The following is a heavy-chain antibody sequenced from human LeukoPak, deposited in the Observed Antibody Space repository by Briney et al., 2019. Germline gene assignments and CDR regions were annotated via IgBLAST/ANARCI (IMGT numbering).Heavy chain of an antibody. Sequence: GGSLRLSCAASGFTFNSYWMHWVRQAPGKGLVRVSRINPDGRTTSYADSVKGRFTISRDNAKNTVFLQMNSLRVEDTAVYYCARPGKGFDCWGQGILVTVSS. J-gene: IGHJ4*02. V-gene: IGHV3-74*01. CDR1: GFTFNSYW. CDR3: ARPGKGFDC. CDR2: INPDGRTT.